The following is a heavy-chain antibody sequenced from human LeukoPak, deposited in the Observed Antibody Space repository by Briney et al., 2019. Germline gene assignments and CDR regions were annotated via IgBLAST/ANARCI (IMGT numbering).Heavy chain of an antibody. CDR1: GGSISSSSYY. CDR2: IYYSGST. J-gene: IGHJ5*02. V-gene: IGHV4-39*07. CDR3: VRASSSSPGEDWFDP. Sequence: SETLSLTCTVSGGSISSSSYYWGWIRQPPGKGLEWIGSIYYSGSTYYNPSLKSRVTISVDTSKNQFSLKLSSVTAADTAVYYCVRASSSSPGEDWFDPWGQGTLVTVSS. D-gene: IGHD6-6*01.